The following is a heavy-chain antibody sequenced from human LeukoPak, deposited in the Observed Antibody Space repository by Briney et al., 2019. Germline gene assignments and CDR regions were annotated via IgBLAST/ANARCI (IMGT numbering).Heavy chain of an antibody. Sequence: PGGSLRLSCAVSGFTFSNAWMSWVRQAPGKGLEWVGPIKSKIDGGTTDYAAPVSGRFTISRDESKNTLYLQMSRLKTEDTAVYYCTTVKFGELSSHFDYWGQGTLVTVSS. D-gene: IGHD3-10*01. J-gene: IGHJ4*02. CDR1: GFTFSNAW. V-gene: IGHV3-15*01. CDR3: TTVKFGELSSHFDY. CDR2: IKSKIDGGTT.